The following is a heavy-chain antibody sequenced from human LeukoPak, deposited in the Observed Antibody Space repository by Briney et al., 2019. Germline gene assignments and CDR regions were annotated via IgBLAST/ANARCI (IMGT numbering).Heavy chain of an antibody. CDR2: ISRNSGSI. V-gene: IGHV3-9*03. Sequence: GGSLRLSCAASGFTFDDYAMHWVRQAPGKGLEWVSGISRNSGSIGYADSVKGRFTISRDNAKNSLYLQMNSLRAEDMALYYCAREAAAGTGGAFDIWGQGTMVTVSS. J-gene: IGHJ3*02. CDR3: AREAAAGTGGAFDI. CDR1: GFTFDDYA. D-gene: IGHD6-13*01.